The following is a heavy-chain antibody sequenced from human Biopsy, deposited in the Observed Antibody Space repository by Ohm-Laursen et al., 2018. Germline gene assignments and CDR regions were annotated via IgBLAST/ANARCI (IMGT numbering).Heavy chain of an antibody. V-gene: IGHV1-18*01. CDR2: ISAYNGNR. J-gene: IGHJ6*02. D-gene: IGHD3-22*01. CDR3: ARDEDNSGYDYYGMDV. CDR1: GYTFPSYG. Sequence: GASVKVSCKASGYTFPSYGISWVRQAPGQGLEWMGWISAYNGNRNYAQKFQGRVTMTTDTSTSTAYMELRSLRSDDTAVYFCARDEDNSGYDYYGMDVWGQGTTVTVSS.